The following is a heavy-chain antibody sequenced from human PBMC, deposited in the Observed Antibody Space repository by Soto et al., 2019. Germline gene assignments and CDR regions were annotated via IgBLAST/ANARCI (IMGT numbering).Heavy chain of an antibody. J-gene: IGHJ4*02. CDR2: IKSKTDGGTT. V-gene: IGHV3-15*01. Sequence: VGSLRLSCAASGFTFSNAWMSWVRQAPGKGLEWVGRIKSKTDGGTTDYAAPVKGRFTISRDDSKNTLYLQMNSLKTEDTAVYYCTTQVRGSSPLNWGQGTLVTVSS. CDR1: GFTFSNAW. CDR3: TTQVRGSSPLN. D-gene: IGHD3-10*01.